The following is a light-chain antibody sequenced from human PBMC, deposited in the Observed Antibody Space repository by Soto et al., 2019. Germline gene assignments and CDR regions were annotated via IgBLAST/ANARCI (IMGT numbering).Light chain of an antibody. CDR2: GAS. J-gene: IGKJ1*01. V-gene: IGKV3-15*01. Sequence: EIVLTQSPGTLSLSPGERATLSCRASQSLSSNYLAWYQQKPGQAPRLLIYGASTRATGIPARFIGGGSGTEFTLTISSLQSEDFAVYYCQQYKNGWAFGQGPRWIS. CDR3: QQYKNGWA. CDR1: QSLSSN.